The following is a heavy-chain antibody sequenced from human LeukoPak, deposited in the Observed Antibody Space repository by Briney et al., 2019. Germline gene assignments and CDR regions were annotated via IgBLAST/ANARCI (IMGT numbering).Heavy chain of an antibody. CDR1: GGSISSSSYY. Sequence: PSETLSLTCTVSGGSISSSSYYWGWIRQPPGKGLEWIGSIYYSGSTYYNPSLKSRVTISVDTSKNQFSLKLSSVTAADTAVYYCASDSSSWYLFDYWGQGTLVTVSS. CDR2: IYYSGST. V-gene: IGHV4-39*07. CDR3: ASDSSSWYLFDY. J-gene: IGHJ4*02. D-gene: IGHD6-13*01.